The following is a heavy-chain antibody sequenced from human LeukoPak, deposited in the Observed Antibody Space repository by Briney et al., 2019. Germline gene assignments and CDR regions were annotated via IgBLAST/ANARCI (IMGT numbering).Heavy chain of an antibody. CDR2: ISAYNGNT. Sequence: ASVKVSCKASGYTFTSYYMHWVRQAPGQGLEWMGWISAYNGNTNYAQKLQGRVTMTTDTSTSTAYMELRSLRSDDTAVYYCARVLLSDYGSGTNWFDPWGQGTLVTVSS. D-gene: IGHD3-10*01. CDR1: GYTFTSYY. J-gene: IGHJ5*02. V-gene: IGHV1-18*04. CDR3: ARVLLSDYGSGTNWFDP.